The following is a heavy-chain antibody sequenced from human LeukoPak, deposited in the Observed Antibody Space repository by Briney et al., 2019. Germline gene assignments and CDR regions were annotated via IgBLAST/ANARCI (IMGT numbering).Heavy chain of an antibody. Sequence: GGSLRLSCAASGFTSSRYWMSWVRQAPGKGLEWVAVISYDGSNKYYADSVKGRFTISRDNSKNTLYLQMNSLRAEDTAVYYCARDGLYYDSSGTFDYWGQGTLVTVSS. CDR3: ARDGLYYDSSGTFDY. V-gene: IGHV3-30-3*01. D-gene: IGHD3-22*01. J-gene: IGHJ4*02. CDR1: GFTSSRYW. CDR2: ISYDGSNK.